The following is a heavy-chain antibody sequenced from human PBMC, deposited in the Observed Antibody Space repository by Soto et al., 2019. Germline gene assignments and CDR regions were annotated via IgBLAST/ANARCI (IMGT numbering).Heavy chain of an antibody. CDR2: IIPIFGTA. D-gene: IGHD4-4*01. V-gene: IGHV1-69*12. J-gene: IGHJ4*02. Sequence: QVQLVQSGAEVKKPGSSVKVSCKASGGTFSSYAISWVRQAPGQVLEWMGGIIPIFGTANYAQKYQSRVTNTADESTGTDHMELSSPSSEVTAVYNWAQDGGVYDYSPFDYWGQGTLVTVSS. CDR1: GGTFSSYA. CDR3: AQDGGVYDYSPFDY.